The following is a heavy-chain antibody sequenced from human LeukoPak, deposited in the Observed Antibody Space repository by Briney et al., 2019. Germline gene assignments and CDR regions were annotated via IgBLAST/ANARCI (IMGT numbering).Heavy chain of an antibody. D-gene: IGHD2/OR15-2a*01. V-gene: IGHV3-9*01. CDR3: ARGISHRIRWALDY. CDR1: GFTFDDYA. CDR2: ISWNSGSI. Sequence: PGRSLRLSCAASGFTFDDYAMHWVRQAPGKGLEWVSGISWNSGSIGYADSVKGRFTISRDNAKNSLSLQMNSLRAEDTAVYYCARGISHRIRWALDYWGQGTLVTVSS. J-gene: IGHJ4*02.